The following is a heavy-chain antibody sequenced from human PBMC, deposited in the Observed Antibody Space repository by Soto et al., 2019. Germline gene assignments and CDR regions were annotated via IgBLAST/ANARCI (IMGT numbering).Heavy chain of an antibody. CDR1: GFTFRSYA. J-gene: IGHJ4*02. V-gene: IGHV3-23*01. D-gene: IGHD5-18*01. CDR3: ARSRNTPFDY. CDR2: ISDSDGST. Sequence: GGSLRLSCAASGFTFRSYAMSWVRQAPGKGLEWVSGISDSDGSTYYADSVKGRFTISRDDSKNTLYLQMNSLRAEDTAVFYCARSRNTPFDYWGQGTLVTVSS.